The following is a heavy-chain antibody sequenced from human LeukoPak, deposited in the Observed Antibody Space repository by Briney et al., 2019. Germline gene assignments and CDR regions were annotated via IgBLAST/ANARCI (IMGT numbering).Heavy chain of an antibody. CDR2: IYYSGST. V-gene: IGHV4-30-4*01. CDR3: ARNTYYYDSSGPHFDY. D-gene: IGHD3-22*01. Sequence: SQTLSLTCTVSGGSISSGDYYWSWIRQPPGKGLEWIGYIYYSGSTYYNPSLKSRVTISVDKSKNQFSLKLSSVTAADTAVYYCARNTYYYDSSGPHFDYWGQGTLVTVSS. J-gene: IGHJ4*02. CDR1: GGSISSGDYY.